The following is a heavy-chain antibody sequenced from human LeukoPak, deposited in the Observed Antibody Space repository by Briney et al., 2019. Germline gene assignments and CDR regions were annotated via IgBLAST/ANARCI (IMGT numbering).Heavy chain of an antibody. Sequence: GGSLRLSCATSGFPFSSYDMNWVRQAPGKGLEWVSYIHSSGGTIYYADSVKGRFTISRDSAKNSVYLRMNSLRAEDTALYYCARKLTGTTYFDCWGRGSVVTVSS. V-gene: IGHV3-48*03. D-gene: IGHD1-1*01. CDR3: ARKLTGTTYFDC. CDR2: IHSSGGTI. CDR1: GFPFSSYD. J-gene: IGHJ4*02.